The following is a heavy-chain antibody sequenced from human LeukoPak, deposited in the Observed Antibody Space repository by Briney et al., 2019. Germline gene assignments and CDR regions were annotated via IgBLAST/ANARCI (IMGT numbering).Heavy chain of an antibody. V-gene: IGHV3-30*18. CDR3: AKMAVDIPFYYYYYGMDV. D-gene: IGHD2-2*02. Sequence: GGSLRLSCAASGFTFSNYGMHWVRQAPGKGLEWVAVISYDGSNKYYADSVKGRFTISRDNSKNTLYLQMNSLRAEDTAVYYCAKMAVDIPFYYYYYGMDVWGQGTTVTVSS. CDR1: GFTFSNYG. CDR2: ISYDGSNK. J-gene: IGHJ6*02.